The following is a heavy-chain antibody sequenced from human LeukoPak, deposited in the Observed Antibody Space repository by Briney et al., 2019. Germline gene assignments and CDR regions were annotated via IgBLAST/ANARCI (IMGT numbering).Heavy chain of an antibody. J-gene: IGHJ4*02. CDR2: ISAYNGNT. V-gene: IGHV1-18*01. CDR1: GYTFTSYG. CDR3: AREISGYGREDY. Sequence: ASVKVSCTASGYTFTSYGISWVRQAPGQGLEWMGWISAYNGNTNYAQKLQGRVTMTTDTSTSTAYMELRSLRSDDTAVYYCAREISGYGREDYWGQGTLATVSS. D-gene: IGHD5-12*01.